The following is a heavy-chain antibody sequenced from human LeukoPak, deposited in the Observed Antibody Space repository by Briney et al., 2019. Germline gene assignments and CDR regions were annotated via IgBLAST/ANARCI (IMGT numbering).Heavy chain of an antibody. V-gene: IGHV1-69*01. J-gene: IGHJ4*02. CDR2: IIPIFGTA. D-gene: IGHD3-10*01. CDR1: GGTFSSYA. Sequence: GASVTVSCKASGGTFSSYAISWVRQAPGQGLEWMGGIIPIFGTANYAQKSQGRVTITADESTSTAYMELSSLRSEDTAVYYCARGTKLLWFGDNDYWGQGTLVTVS. CDR3: ARGTKLLWFGDNDY.